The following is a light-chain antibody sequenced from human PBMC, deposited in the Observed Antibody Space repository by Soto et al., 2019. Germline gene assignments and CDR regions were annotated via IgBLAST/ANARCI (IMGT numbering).Light chain of an antibody. V-gene: IGKV3-20*01. CDR2: GAS. CDR3: QQYGSSLYT. CDR1: QSVSSSY. Sequence: EIVLTQSPGTLSLSPGERVTFSCRASQSVSSSYLAWYQQKPGQAPRLLIYGASSRATGIPDRFSGSGSGTDFTLTISRLEPEDFAVYYCQQYGSSLYTFGQGTQLEIK. J-gene: IGKJ2*01.